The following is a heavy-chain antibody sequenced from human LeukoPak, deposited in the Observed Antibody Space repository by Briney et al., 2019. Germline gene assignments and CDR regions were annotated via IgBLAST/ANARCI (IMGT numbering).Heavy chain of an antibody. CDR1: GFTFSSYS. J-gene: IGHJ4*02. CDR3: ARDWGQRRYFDF. D-gene: IGHD3-16*01. CDR2: ISSSSSFI. V-gene: IGHV3-48*02. Sequence: GGSLRLSCAASGFTFSSYSMNWVRQAPGKGPEWVSYISSSSSFIYYADSVKGRFTISRDNAKNSLYLQMDSLRDEDTAVYYCARDWGQRRYFDFWGQGTLVTVSS.